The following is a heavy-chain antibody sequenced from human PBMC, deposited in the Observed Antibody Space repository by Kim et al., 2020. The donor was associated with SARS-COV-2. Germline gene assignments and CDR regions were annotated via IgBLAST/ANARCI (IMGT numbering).Heavy chain of an antibody. CDR3: TRDIGYNPFDF. D-gene: IGHD1-1*01. CDR1: GFSFRVSW. J-gene: IGHJ4*01. CDR2: LRPDGNDI. V-gene: IGHV3-7*01. Sequence: GGSLRLSCAGFGFSFRVSWMNWVRQAPGEALEWVADLRPDGNDIYYADSVKGRFTISRDNANITLYLQMNSLRAEDTAVYYCTRDIGYNPFDFWGHGTLV.